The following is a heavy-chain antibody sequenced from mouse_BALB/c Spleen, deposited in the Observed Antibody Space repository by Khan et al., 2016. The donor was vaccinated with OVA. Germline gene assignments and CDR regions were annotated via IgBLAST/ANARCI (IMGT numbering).Heavy chain of an antibody. V-gene: IGHV1-76*01. CDR2: IYPGTDNT. CDR1: GYIFTSYW. D-gene: IGHD6-1*01. Sequence: QVHVKQSGAELVRPGASVKLSCKTSGYIFTSYWIHWVKQRSGQGLEWIARIYPGTDNTYYSEKFKDKATLTADKSSSTAYMQLSSLKSEDSAVYFCAREEPLYYFEVWGQGTTLTVSS. CDR3: AREEPLYYFEV. J-gene: IGHJ2*01.